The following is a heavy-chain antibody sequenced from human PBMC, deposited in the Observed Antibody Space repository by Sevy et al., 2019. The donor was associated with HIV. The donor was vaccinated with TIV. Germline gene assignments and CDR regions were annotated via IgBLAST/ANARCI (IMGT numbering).Heavy chain of an antibody. D-gene: IGHD6-19*01. CDR3: TRDLYGSGWFYFDY. V-gene: IGHV3-49*04. CDR2: IKTKTYGGTT. J-gene: IGHJ4*02. Sequence: GGSLRLSCTASGFTFSDYAMSWVRQAPGKGLEWVGFIKTKTYGGTTEYAASVKGRFIISRDDSKNLAYLQMNSLKDENTSVYYCTRDLYGSGWFYFDYWGQGTLVTVSS. CDR1: GFTFSDYA.